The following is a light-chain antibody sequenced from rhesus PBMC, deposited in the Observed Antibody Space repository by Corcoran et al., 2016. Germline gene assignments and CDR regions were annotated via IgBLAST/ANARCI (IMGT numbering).Light chain of an antibody. J-gene: IGKJ3*01. CDR1: QGIRSY. CDR3: LQHNSYPFT. V-gene: IGKV1-28*03. Sequence: DIQMTQSPSSLSASVGDTVTITCRASQGIRSYLNWYQQKPGKAPKLRIYDASSLESGVPSRFSGRGSVTDFALTISSLQPEDFAVYYCLQHNSYPFTFGPGTKLDIK. CDR2: DAS.